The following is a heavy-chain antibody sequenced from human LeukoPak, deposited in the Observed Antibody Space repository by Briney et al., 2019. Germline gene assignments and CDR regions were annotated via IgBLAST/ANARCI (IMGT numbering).Heavy chain of an antibody. CDR1: GFPLSTYW. D-gene: IGHD2-15*01. J-gene: IGHJ4*02. V-gene: IGHV3-74*01. CDR3: ARGSWSVADTNIDY. CDR2: INSDGSRT. Sequence: GGSLRLSCAASGFPLSTYWMHWVRQGPGKGLVWVSCINSDGSRTTYADSVKGRFTISRDNAKNTLYLQMNTLRVEDTAVYYCARGSWSVADTNIDYWGQGTLVTVSS.